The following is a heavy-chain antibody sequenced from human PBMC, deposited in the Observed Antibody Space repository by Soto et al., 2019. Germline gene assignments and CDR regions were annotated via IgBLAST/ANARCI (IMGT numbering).Heavy chain of an antibody. D-gene: IGHD5-18*01. J-gene: IGHJ3*02. CDR1: GGTFSSYA. V-gene: IGHV1-69*12. Sequence: QVQLVQSGAEVKKPGSSVKVSCKASGGTFSSYAISWVRQAPGQGLEWMGGIIPIFGTANYAQKFQGRVTITADESTSTAYMERSSLRSEDTAVYYCAREGYSYGRGAFDIWGQGTMVTVSS. CDR2: IIPIFGTA. CDR3: AREGYSYGRGAFDI.